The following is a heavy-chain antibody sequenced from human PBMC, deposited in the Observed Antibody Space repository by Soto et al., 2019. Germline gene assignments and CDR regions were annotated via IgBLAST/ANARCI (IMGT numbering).Heavy chain of an antibody. V-gene: IGHV1-18*01. CDR1: GYTFRNFG. CDR2: ISAYNANA. CDR3: AIEHSYFDY. J-gene: IGHJ4*02. Sequence: QIQLLQSGAEVKKPGASVKVTCKASGYTFRNFGISWVRQAPGQGLEWMGWISAYNANANYAQKFKGRLTMTADTSTSTAYKELRSLRSNDSAVYYCAIEHSYFDYLGQGTLVTLSS. D-gene: IGHD2-21*01.